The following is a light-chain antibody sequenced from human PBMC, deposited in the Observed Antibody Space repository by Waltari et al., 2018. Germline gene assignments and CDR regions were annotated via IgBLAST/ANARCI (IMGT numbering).Light chain of an antibody. CDR3: RQGYSNLRT. CDR1: QSISSD. Sequence: DIQMTQSPSSLSASVGDRVTITCRASQSISSDLNWYQQKPGKAPKRLIYAASSLPSGVPSRFSGSRSGTDFTLTISSLRPEDFAAYYCRQGYSNLRTFDQGTKVDIK. V-gene: IGKV1-39*01. J-gene: IGKJ1*01. CDR2: AAS.